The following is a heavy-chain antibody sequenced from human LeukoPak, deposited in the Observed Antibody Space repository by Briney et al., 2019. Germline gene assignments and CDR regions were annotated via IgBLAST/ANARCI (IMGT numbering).Heavy chain of an antibody. J-gene: IGHJ4*02. CDR3: ARENTAMVYYFDY. Sequence: SVRVSCKASGGTFSSYAISWVRQAPGQGLEWMGGIIPIFGTANYAQKFQGRVTITADESTSTAYMELSSLRSEDTAVYYCARENTAMVYYFDYWGQGTLVTVSS. V-gene: IGHV1-69*01. CDR2: IIPIFGTA. D-gene: IGHD5-18*01. CDR1: GGTFSSYA.